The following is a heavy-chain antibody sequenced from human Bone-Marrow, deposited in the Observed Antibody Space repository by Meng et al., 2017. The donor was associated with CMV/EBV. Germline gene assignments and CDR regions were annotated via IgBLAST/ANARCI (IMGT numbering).Heavy chain of an antibody. J-gene: IGHJ4*02. V-gene: IGHV4-34*01. CDR2: INHSGST. Sequence: GSLRLSCAVYGGSFSGYYWSWIRQPPGKGLEWIGEINHSGSTNYNPSLKSRVTISVDTSKNQFSLKLSSVTAAETAVYYRARGVGATGNHCAYWGQGILVTVSS. CDR1: GGSFSGYY. D-gene: IGHD1-26*01. CDR3: ARGVGATGNHCAY.